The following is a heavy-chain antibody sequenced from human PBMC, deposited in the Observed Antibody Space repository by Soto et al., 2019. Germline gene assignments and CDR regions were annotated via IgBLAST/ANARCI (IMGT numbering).Heavy chain of an antibody. J-gene: IGHJ6*02. CDR1: GYTFTNYG. Sequence: ASVKVSCKASGYTFTNYGISWVRQAPGQGLEWMGWISAYNGNTNYAQKLQGRVTMTTDTSTSTACMELRSLRSDDTAVYYCVKDRDSNSWPSRDVWGPGTTVTVSS. CDR3: VKDRDSNSWPSRDV. D-gene: IGHD3-22*01. CDR2: ISAYNGNT. V-gene: IGHV1-18*01.